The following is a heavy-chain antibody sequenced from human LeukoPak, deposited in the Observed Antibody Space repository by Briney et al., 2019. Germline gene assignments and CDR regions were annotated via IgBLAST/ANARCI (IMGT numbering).Heavy chain of an antibody. Sequence: GGSLRLSCAASGFTFSSYSMNWVRQAPGKGLEWVGFIRSQTYGGTTEYAASVKGRFTIPRDDSKSIAYLQMNSLKTEDTAVYYCTSSAMPLAFDYWGQGTLVTVSS. CDR2: IRSQTYGGTT. CDR3: TSSAMPLAFDY. J-gene: IGHJ4*02. D-gene: IGHD2-2*01. V-gene: IGHV3-49*04. CDR1: GFTFSSYS.